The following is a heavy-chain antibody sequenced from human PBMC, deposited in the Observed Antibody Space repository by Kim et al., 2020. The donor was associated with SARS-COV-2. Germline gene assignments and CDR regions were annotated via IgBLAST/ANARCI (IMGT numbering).Heavy chain of an antibody. CDR1: GGSISSSSYY. Sequence: SETLSLTCTVSGGSISSSSYYWGWIRQPPGKGLEWIGSIYYSGSTYYNPSLKSRVTISVDTSKNQFSLKLSSVTAADTAVYYCARDIKLRFLEWFNNDAFDIWGQGTMVTVSS. CDR3: ARDIKLRFLEWFNNDAFDI. J-gene: IGHJ3*02. D-gene: IGHD3-3*01. V-gene: IGHV4-39*07. CDR2: IYYSGST.